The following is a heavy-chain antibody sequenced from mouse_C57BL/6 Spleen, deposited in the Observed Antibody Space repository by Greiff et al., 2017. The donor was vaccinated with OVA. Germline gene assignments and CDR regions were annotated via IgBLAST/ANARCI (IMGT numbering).Heavy chain of an antibody. V-gene: IGHV1-54*01. J-gene: IGHJ1*03. CDR2: INPGSGGT. CDR1: GYAFTNYL. Sequence: VQLKESGAELVRPGTSVKVSCKASGYAFTNYLIEWVKQRPGQGLEWIGVINPGSGGTNYNEKFKGKATLTADKSSSTAYMQLSSLTSEDSAVYFCARDGTTVVATFSSYWYFDVWGTGTTVTVSS. CDR3: ARDGTTVVATFSSYWYFDV. D-gene: IGHD1-1*01.